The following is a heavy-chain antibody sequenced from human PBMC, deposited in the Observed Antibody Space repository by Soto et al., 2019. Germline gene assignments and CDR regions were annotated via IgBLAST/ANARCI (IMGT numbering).Heavy chain of an antibody. CDR3: ARGAYCAGDCSDN. J-gene: IGHJ4*02. D-gene: IGHD2-21*01. Sequence: EVPLVESGGALVQPGGSLRLSFAASGFTFSSYWMHWVRQAPGKGLVWVSRIHSDGSGTSYADSVKGRFTISRDNAKNTLYLEMNSLRAEDTAVYYCARGAYCAGDCSDNWGQGTLVTVSS. CDR1: GFTFSSYW. V-gene: IGHV3-74*01. CDR2: IHSDGSGT.